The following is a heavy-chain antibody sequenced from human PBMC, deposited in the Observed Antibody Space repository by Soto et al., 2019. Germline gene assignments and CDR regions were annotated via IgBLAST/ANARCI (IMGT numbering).Heavy chain of an antibody. CDR1: GGSISSYY. V-gene: IGHV4-59*01. D-gene: IGHD3-10*01. CDR3: ARRFGELNWFDP. Sequence: SETLSLTCTVSGGSISSYYWSWIRQPPGKGLEWIGYIYYSGSTNYNPSLKSRVTISVDTSKNHFSLKLSSVTAADTAVYYCARRFGELNWFDPWGQGTLVTVSS. J-gene: IGHJ5*02. CDR2: IYYSGST.